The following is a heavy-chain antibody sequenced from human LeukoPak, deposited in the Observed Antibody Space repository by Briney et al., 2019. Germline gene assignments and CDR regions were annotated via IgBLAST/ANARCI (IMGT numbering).Heavy chain of an antibody. V-gene: IGHV1-18*01. CDR2: IRNDNGNR. CDR3: ARVTMVTTSPWSWGPKKIGQEVTLHDP. Sequence: GASVTVSCKTSGYTFRDYGITWVRQAPGQGLEWMGWIRNDNGNREYAQKIQGRVTMTRDTSTSTAYMELRSLTSDDTAVYYCARVTMVTTSPWSWGPKKIGQEVTLHDPWGQGTLVTVSS. CDR1: GYTFRDYG. J-gene: IGHJ5*02. D-gene: IGHD4/OR15-4a*01.